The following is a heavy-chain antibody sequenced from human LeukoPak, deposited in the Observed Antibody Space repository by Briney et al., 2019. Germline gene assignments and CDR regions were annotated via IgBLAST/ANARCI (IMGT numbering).Heavy chain of an antibody. CDR2: INHSGST. CDR3: ARGITMIVVDRHDAFDI. D-gene: IGHD3-22*01. CDR1: GGSFSGYY. Sequence: SETLSLTCAVYGGSFSGYYWSWIRQPPGKGLEWIGEINHSGSTNYNPSLKSRVTISVDTSKNQFSLKLSSVTAADTAVYYCARGITMIVVDRHDAFDIWGQGTMVTVSS. J-gene: IGHJ3*02. V-gene: IGHV4-34*01.